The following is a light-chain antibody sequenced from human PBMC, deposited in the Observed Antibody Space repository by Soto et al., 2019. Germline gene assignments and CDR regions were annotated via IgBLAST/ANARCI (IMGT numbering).Light chain of an antibody. Sequence: AIPMTQSPPSLSASVGDRVTITCRASQDIRTDLGWYQQKPGKAPKLLIYAASSLQSGVPSRFSGSGSGTDFTLTIGSLQPEDIATYYCLQDYTYPLTFGPGTKVEIK. V-gene: IGKV1-6*01. J-gene: IGKJ3*01. CDR1: QDIRTD. CDR3: LQDYTYPLT. CDR2: AAS.